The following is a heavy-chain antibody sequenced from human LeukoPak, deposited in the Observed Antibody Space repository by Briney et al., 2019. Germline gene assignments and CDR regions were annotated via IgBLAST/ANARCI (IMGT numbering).Heavy chain of an antibody. J-gene: IGHJ4*02. D-gene: IGHD3-10*01. CDR2: IRYDGSNK. V-gene: IGHV3-30*02. CDR1: GFTFSSYG. Sequence: GGSLRLSCAASGFTFSSYGMHWVRQAPGKGLEWVAFIRYDGSNKYYADSVKGRFTISRDNSKNTLYLQMNSLRAEDTAVYYCAKEDPYYYGSGQPIDYWGPGTLVTAPS. CDR3: AKEDPYYYGSGQPIDY.